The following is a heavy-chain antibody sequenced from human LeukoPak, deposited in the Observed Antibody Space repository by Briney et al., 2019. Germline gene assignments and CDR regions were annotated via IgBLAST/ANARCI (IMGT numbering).Heavy chain of an antibody. CDR3: ATQSEWRASLDY. V-gene: IGHV3-23*01. J-gene: IGHJ4*02. Sequence: GRSLRLSCAASVFTFSRYGMSWVPEAPGKGREWGSAISGSGGSTYYADTVKGRFTISRDNSKNTVYLQMTSLRAEDTVVYYCATQSEWRASLDYWGQGTLVTVSS. CDR1: VFTFSRYG. D-gene: IGHD3-3*01. CDR2: ISGSGGST.